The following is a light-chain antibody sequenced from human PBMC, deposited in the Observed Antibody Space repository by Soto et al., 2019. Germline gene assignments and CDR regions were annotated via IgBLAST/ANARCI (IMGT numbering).Light chain of an antibody. V-gene: IGKV1-39*01. Sequence: DIQMTQSPSSLSASVGDRVTITCRASQSISSYLNWYQQKPGKAPKLLIYAASSLQSGVPSRFSGSGSGTDFTLTISSLQPEDFATYYCQQSYSTLGTFGQGTKPEIK. CDR2: AAS. CDR1: QSISSY. J-gene: IGKJ2*01. CDR3: QQSYSTLGT.